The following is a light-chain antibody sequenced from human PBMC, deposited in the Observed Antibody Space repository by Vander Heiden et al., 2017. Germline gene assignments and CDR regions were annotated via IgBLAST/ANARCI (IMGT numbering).Light chain of an antibody. CDR3: CSYARNRDVL. V-gene: IGLV2-23*02. Sequence: HSALTQPASVSASPGQSITISCSGTSSDFGIYDLVSWYQQYPGKAPKLLIYEVSKRPSGVSNRFSGSKSGNTASLTISGLQAEDEADYYCCSYARNRDVLFGGGTELTVL. CDR1: SSDFGIYDL. J-gene: IGLJ2*01. CDR2: EVS.